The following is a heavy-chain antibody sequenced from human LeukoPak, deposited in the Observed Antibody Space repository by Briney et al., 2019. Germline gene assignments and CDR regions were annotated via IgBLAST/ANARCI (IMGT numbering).Heavy chain of an antibody. D-gene: IGHD6-13*01. CDR1: GFTFSSYE. J-gene: IGHJ6*04. V-gene: IGHV3-48*03. CDR2: ISSSGSTI. CDR3: ARDKQATYYYYGMDV. Sequence: PGGSLRLSCAAPGFTFSSYEMNWVRQAPGKGLEWVSYISSSGSTIYYADSVKGRFTISRDNAKNSLYLQMNSLRAEDTAVYYCARDKQATYYYYGMDVWGKGTTVTVSS.